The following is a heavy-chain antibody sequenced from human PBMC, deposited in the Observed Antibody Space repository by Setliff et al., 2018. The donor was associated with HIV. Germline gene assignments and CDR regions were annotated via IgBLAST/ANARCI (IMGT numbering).Heavy chain of an antibody. Sequence: SETLSLTCTVSGDSFSSYYWSWIRQPAGKGLEWIGHIYSSGITNYNPSLKSRVTMSVDTPKKQFSQKLSSVTAADTAVYYCARDLVVVPAAGHMDSYYMDVWGKGTTVTVSS. V-gene: IGHV4-4*07. CDR3: ARDLVVVPAAGHMDSYYMDV. CDR1: GDSFSSYY. D-gene: IGHD2-2*01. J-gene: IGHJ6*03. CDR2: IYSSGIT.